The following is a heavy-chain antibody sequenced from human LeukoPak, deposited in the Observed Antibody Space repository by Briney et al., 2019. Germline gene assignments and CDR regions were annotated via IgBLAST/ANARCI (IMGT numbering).Heavy chain of an antibody. CDR1: GGSTSSGDYY. Sequence: SETLSLTCTVSGGSTSSGDYYWSWIRQPPGKGLEWIGYIYYSGSTYYNPSLKSRVTISVDASKNQFSLKLSSVTAADTAVYYCASTNIAARNGFDYWGQGTLVTVSS. D-gene: IGHD6-6*01. CDR2: IYYSGST. CDR3: ASTNIAARNGFDY. J-gene: IGHJ4*02. V-gene: IGHV4-30-4*01.